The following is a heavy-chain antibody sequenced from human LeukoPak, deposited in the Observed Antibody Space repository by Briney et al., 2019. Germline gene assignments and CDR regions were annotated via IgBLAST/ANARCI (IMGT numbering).Heavy chain of an antibody. J-gene: IGHJ4*02. CDR1: GYSNSSGYS. Sequence: PSETLSLTCTVSGYSNSSGYSWGWIRQPPGKGLEWIGSIYHSGSTYYNPSLKSRVNISVDTSKNQFSLKLSSVTAADTAVYYCARGQGGQRGNYYDFWSGYSYHFDYWGQGTLVTVSS. D-gene: IGHD3-3*01. CDR3: ARGQGGQRGNYYDFWSGYSYHFDY. V-gene: IGHV4-38-2*02. CDR2: IYHSGST.